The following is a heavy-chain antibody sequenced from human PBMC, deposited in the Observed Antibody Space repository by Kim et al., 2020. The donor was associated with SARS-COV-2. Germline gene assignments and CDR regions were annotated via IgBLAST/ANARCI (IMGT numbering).Heavy chain of an antibody. D-gene: IGHD2-15*01. CDR2: ISWNSGSI. CDR3: AKDTGGDIVVVVAGVYYYYGMDV. CDR1: GFTFGDYA. V-gene: IGHV3-9*01. J-gene: IGHJ6*02. Sequence: GGSLRLSCAASGFTFGDYAMHWVRQAPGKGLEWVSGISWNSGSIGYADSVKGRFTISRDNAKNSLYLQMNSLRAEDTALYYCAKDTGGDIVVVVAGVYYYYGMDVWGQGTTVTVSS.